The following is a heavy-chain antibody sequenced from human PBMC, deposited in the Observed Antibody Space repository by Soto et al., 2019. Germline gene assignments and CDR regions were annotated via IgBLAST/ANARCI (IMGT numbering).Heavy chain of an antibody. CDR3: ARGGYYDFWSVKGALFQH. CDR1: GYTFTGYY. D-gene: IGHD3-3*01. V-gene: IGHV1-2*04. CDR2: INPNSGGT. Sequence: ASVKVSCKASGYTFTGYYMHWVRQAPGQGLEWMGWINPNSGGTNYAQKFQGWVTMTRDTSISTAYMELSRLRSDDTAVYYCARGGYYDFWSVKGALFQHWGQGTLVTVAS. J-gene: IGHJ1*01.